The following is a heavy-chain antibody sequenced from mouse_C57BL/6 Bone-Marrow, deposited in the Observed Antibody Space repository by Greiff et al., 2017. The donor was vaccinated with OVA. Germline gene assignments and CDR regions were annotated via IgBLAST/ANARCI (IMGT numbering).Heavy chain of an antibody. CDR3: ARFDY. V-gene: IGHV1-62-3*01. CDR1: GYTFTSYW. CDR2: FYPSSGGT. J-gene: IGHJ2*01. Sequence: QVQLQQPGAELVKPGASVKLSCKASGYTFTSYWMHWVKQRPGRGLEWIGRFYPSSGGTKYNEKFKGKATLTADKSSSTAYLQLSSLTSEDSAVYYCARFDYWGQGTTLTVSS.